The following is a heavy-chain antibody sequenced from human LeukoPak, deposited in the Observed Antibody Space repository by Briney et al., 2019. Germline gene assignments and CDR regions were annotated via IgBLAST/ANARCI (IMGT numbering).Heavy chain of an antibody. CDR1: GFTVSSDY. D-gene: IGHD3-22*01. V-gene: IGHV3-53*01. CDR3: AKASPSRIVVAEWDPYFDY. CDR2: TYSGGLT. Sequence: PGGSLRLSCAAAGFTVSSDYVSWVRQAPGKGLEWVSSTYSGGLTYYADSVKGRFTISRDNSKNTLYLQMNSLRAEDTAVYYCAKASPSRIVVAEWDPYFDYWGQGTLVTVSS. J-gene: IGHJ4*02.